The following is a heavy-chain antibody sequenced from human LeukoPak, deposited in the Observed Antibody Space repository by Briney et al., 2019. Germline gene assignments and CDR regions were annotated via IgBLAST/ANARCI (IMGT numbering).Heavy chain of an antibody. D-gene: IGHD6-13*01. CDR3: ARGTVSIAAAGTGWFDP. CDR2: ISYDGSNK. CDR1: GFTFSSYA. V-gene: IGHV3-30-3*01. Sequence: GRSLRLSCAASGFTFSSYAMHWVRQAPGKGLEWVAVISYDGSNKYYADSVKGRFTISRDNSKNTLYLQMNSLRAEDTAVYYCARGTVSIAAAGTGWFDPWGQGTLVTVSS. J-gene: IGHJ5*02.